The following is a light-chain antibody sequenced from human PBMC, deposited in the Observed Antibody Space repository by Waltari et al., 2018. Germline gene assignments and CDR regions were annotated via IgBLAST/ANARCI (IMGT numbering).Light chain of an antibody. Sequence: DIQMTQSPSSLSASVGDRVTIPCRASQGISNSLAWYQQEPGQVPKLLIYAAATLRSVVSSRFSGSGSGTDFTLTISSLQPEDVATYYCQKYDSAPPFTFGPGTKVDLK. J-gene: IGKJ3*01. CDR1: QGISNS. CDR3: QKYDSAPPFT. V-gene: IGKV1-27*01. CDR2: AAA.